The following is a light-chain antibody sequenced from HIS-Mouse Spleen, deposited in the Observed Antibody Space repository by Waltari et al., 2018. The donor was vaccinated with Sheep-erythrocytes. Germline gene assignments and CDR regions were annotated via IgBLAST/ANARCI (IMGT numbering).Light chain of an antibody. V-gene: IGLV1-44*01. J-gene: IGLJ1*01. CDR1: SSNIGSNT. CDR3: CSYAGSYNHV. CDR2: SNN. Sequence: QSVLTQPPSASGTPGQRVTISCSGSSSNIGSNTVNWYQQLPGPAPKLLIYSNNQRTSGVPDRFSGSKSGTSASLAISGLQSEDEADYYCCSYAGSYNHVFATGTKVTVL.